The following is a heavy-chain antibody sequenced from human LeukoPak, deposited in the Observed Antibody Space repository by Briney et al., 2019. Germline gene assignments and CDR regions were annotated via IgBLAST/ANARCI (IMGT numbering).Heavy chain of an antibody. V-gene: IGHV1-46*01. CDR3: ARDESISILWW. CDR2: INPSGGST. CDR1: GYTFTNYY. D-gene: IGHD2-21*01. Sequence: GASVKVSCKASGYTFTNYYMHWVRQAPGQGLEGMGIINPSGGSTNYAQKFQGRVTMTRDTSTSTVYMELGSLRSEDTAVYYCARDESISILWWWGQGTLVTVSS. J-gene: IGHJ1*01.